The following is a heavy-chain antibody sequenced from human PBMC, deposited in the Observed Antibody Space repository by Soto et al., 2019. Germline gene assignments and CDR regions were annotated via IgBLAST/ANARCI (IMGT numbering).Heavy chain of an antibody. V-gene: IGHV3-23*01. D-gene: IGHD3-10*01. J-gene: IGHJ4*01. Sequence: GSLRLSCAGSGFTFIGYAITFCRQAPVKWLEWVSVISTSGDGPDYADSVKGRFTISRDNSKNMLYLQMNSLRVEDTAIYYCAFKGTFHSHYWGHGTPVTVSS. CDR2: ISTSGDGP. CDR3: AFKGTFHSHY. CDR1: GFTFIGYA.